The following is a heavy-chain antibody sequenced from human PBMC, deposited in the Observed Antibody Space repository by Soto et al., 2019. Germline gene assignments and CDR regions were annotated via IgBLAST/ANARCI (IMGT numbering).Heavy chain of an antibody. J-gene: IGHJ4*02. Sequence: GGSLRLSFAAPGFTFSTYAMSWVRKAPGKGLEWVSGIGTSGGSTNYADSVKARFTISRANSKTTLYLQMNRLRAGDTALNYFAPQGALGLYYFDNWGQGTLGNGS. D-gene: IGHD1-26*01. V-gene: IGHV3-23*01. CDR1: GFTFSTYA. CDR3: APQGALGLYYFDN. CDR2: IGTSGGST.